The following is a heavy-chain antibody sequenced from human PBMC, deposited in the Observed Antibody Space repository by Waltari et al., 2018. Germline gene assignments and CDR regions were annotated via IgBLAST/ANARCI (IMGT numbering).Heavy chain of an antibody. CDR3: AKDPLAGTSPGY. D-gene: IGHD6-19*01. Sequence: QVQLVQSGAEVKKPGASVKVSCKASGYTFTRYAMHWVRQAPGQRLEWMGWINPANGDTKYSHILQGRVTFTRDTPATTVYMEVSSLRSEDTALYFCAKDPLAGTSPGYWGQGTLVTVSP. J-gene: IGHJ4*02. CDR2: INPANGDT. V-gene: IGHV1-3*01. CDR1: GYTFTRYA.